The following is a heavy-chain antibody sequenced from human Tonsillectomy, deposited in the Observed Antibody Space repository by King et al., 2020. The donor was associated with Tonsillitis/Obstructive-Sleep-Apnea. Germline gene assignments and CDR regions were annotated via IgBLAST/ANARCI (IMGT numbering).Heavy chain of an antibody. CDR1: GFTFSNYW. D-gene: IGHD1-14*01. CDR3: ARGNREPGASDI. Sequence: DVQLVESGGGLVQPGGSLRLSCAACGFTFSNYWMNWVRKAPGKGLEWVASINRNGLGKYYVDSGEGRFTVSRDNDKSSLHLQMDSLGAEDTALYYCARGNREPGASDIWGQGTVVTVSS. CDR2: INRNGLGK. V-gene: IGHV3-7*04. J-gene: IGHJ3*02.